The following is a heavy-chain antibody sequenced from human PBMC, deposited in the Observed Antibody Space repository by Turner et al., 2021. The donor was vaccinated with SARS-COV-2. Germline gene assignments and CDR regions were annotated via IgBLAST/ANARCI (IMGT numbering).Heavy chain of an antibody. J-gene: IGHJ5*02. V-gene: IGHV4-39*01. CDR1: GGSISNSNYY. CDR2: IYYRGST. CDR3: SRHASIVRGSPFDP. D-gene: IGHD3-10*02. Sequence: QLQLQESGPGLGKPSETLSLPCTVPGGSISNSNYYWGWIRQPPGKGPEWIGSIYYRGSTYYNTSLKSRVTISVDTSKNQFSRKLSSVTTADTALYYCSRHASIVRGSPFDPWGQGTLVTVSS.